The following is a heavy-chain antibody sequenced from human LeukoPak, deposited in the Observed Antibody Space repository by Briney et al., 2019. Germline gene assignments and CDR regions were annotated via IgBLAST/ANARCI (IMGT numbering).Heavy chain of an antibody. D-gene: IGHD6-13*01. V-gene: IGHV4-34*01. CDR3: ASAPLAAAPEDAFDI. J-gene: IGHJ3*02. CDR1: GGSFSGYY. Sequence: SETLSLTCAVYGGSFSGYYWSGIRQPPGKGLEWIGEINHSGSTNYNPSLKSRVTISVDTSKNQFSLKLSSVAAADTAVYYCASAPLAAAPEDAFDIWGQGTMVTVSS. CDR2: INHSGST.